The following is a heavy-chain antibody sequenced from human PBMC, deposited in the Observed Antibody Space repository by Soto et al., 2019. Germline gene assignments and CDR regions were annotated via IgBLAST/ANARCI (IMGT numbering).Heavy chain of an antibody. CDR2: IKQEGSEK. D-gene: IGHD6-13*01. CDR3: ARDRSSSWGDY. J-gene: IGHJ4*02. CDR1: GFTSSSYW. V-gene: IGHV3-7*05. Sequence: EVQLVESGGGLVQPGGSLRLSCAASGFTSSSYWMSWVRQAPGKGLEWVANIKQEGSEKYYVDSVKGRFTISRDNAKNSLYLQMNSLRAEDTVVYYCARDRSSSWGDYWGQGTLVTVSS.